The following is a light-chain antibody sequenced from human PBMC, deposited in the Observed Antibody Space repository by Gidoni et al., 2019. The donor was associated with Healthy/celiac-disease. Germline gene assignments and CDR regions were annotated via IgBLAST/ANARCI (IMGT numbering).Light chain of an antibody. J-gene: IGLJ1*01. CDR2: DVS. CDR3: SSYTSSSTLYV. Sequence: QSALTQPASVSGSPGPSITISCTGTSRDVGGYNYVSWYQQHPGKAPKLMIYDVSNRPSGVSNRFSGSKSSNTASLTISGLQAEDEADYYCSSYTSSSTLYVFGTGTKVTVL. V-gene: IGLV2-14*03. CDR1: SRDVGGYNY.